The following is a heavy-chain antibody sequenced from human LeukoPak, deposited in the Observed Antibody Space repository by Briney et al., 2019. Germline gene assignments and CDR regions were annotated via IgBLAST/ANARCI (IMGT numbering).Heavy chain of an antibody. CDR3: ARVASVLADYFDY. J-gene: IGHJ4*02. CDR1: GFTFSDYY. CDR2: ISSSGSTI. D-gene: IGHD1-1*01. Sequence: GGSLRLSCAASGFTFSDYYMSWIRQAPGKGLEWVSYISSSGSTIYYADSVKGRFTISRDNAKNSLYLQMNSLRAEDTAVYYCARVASVLADYFDYWGQGTLVTVSS. V-gene: IGHV3-11*01.